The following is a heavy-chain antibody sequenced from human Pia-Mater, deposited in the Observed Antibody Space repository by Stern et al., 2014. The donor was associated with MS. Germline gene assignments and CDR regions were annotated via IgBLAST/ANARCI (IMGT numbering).Heavy chain of an antibody. CDR1: GYTFTGHY. CDR3: ARQYSSYPDY. CDR2: IGPNSGAT. D-gene: IGHD4-11*01. J-gene: IGHJ4*02. Sequence: VQLVESGAEVRKPGASVKVSCKASGYTFTGHYVHWVRQAPGQGLEWVGRIGPNSGATNFAQKFQGRVTLTRDTSISTAYMELSSLTSDDTAVYYCARQYSSYPDYWGQGTLVTVSS. V-gene: IGHV1-2*06.